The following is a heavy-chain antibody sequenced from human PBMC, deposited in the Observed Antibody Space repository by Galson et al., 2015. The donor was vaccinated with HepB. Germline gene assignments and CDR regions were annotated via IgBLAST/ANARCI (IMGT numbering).Heavy chain of an antibody. J-gene: IGHJ6*02. CDR2: IPYDGSNK. CDR1: GYPFSSYA. CDR3: ARKHAPTAARYFYYGMDV. D-gene: IGHD6-13*01. Sequence: ASGYPFSSYALHWVRQAPGKGLEWVAVIPYDGSNKYYADSVKGRFTISRDDSKNTLYLQMNSLRVEDTAVYYCARKHAPTAARYFYYGMDVWGQGTTVTVSS. V-gene: IGHV3-30*04.